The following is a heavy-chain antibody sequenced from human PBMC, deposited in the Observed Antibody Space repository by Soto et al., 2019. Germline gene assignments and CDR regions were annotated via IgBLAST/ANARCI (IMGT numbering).Heavy chain of an antibody. J-gene: IGHJ5*02. CDR1: GYTFTSYY. V-gene: IGHV1-46*01. CDR2: INPSGGST. D-gene: IGHD1-26*01. CDR3: ARDHRHTHVGTGWFDP. Sequence: ASVKVSCKASGYTFTSYYMHWVRQAPGQGLEWMGIINPSGGSTSYAQKFQGRVTMTRDTSTSTVYMELSSLRSEDTAVYYCARDHRHTHVGTGWFDPGGQGTLVKVSS.